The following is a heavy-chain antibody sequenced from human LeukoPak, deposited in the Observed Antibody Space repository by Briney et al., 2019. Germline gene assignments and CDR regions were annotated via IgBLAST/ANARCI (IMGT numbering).Heavy chain of an antibody. CDR2: IKSKIDGGTT. CDR1: GFTFSHAW. J-gene: IGHJ4*02. CDR3: TTESPQLDY. V-gene: IGHV3-15*01. Sequence: GGSLRLSCAASGFTFSHAWMSWVRQTPGKGLEWVGRIKSKIDGGTTDFAAAVKGRFTISRDDSKNTLCLQMNSLKTEDTAMYYCTTESPQLDYWGQGTLVTVSS.